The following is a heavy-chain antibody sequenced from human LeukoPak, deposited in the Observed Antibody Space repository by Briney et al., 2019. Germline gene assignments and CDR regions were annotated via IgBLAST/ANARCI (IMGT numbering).Heavy chain of an antibody. J-gene: IGHJ4*02. CDR1: GFTFSSYA. D-gene: IGHD5-18*01. CDR2: ISYDGSNK. V-gene: IGHV3-30*04. CDR3: ARDLGDGYSYGYPY. Sequence: PGRSLRLSCAASGFTFSSYAMHWVRQAPGKGREWVAVISYDGSNKYYADSVKGRFTISRDNSKNTLYLQMNSLRAEDTAVYYCARDLGDGYSYGYPYWGQGTLVTVSS.